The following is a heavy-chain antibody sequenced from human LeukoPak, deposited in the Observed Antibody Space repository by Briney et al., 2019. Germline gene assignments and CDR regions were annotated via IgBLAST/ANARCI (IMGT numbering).Heavy chain of an antibody. CDR3: AGDLGGSSADY. V-gene: IGHV4-59*01. Sequence: SETLSLTCTVSGGSISSYYWSWIRQPPGKGLEWIGYIYYSGSTNYNPSLKSRVTISVDTSKNQFSLKLSSVTAADTAVYYCAGDLGGSSADYWGQGTLVTVSS. CDR1: GGSISSYY. CDR2: IYYSGST. J-gene: IGHJ4*02. D-gene: IGHD6-6*01.